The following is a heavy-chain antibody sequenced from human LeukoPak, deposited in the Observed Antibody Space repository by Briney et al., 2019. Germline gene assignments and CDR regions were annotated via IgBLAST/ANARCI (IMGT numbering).Heavy chain of an antibody. CDR1: GVSFNDYY. CDR2: INHSGYT. CDR3: TRMTTGHDY. V-gene: IGHV4-34*01. D-gene: IGHD4-17*01. Sequence: SETLSLTCAVSGVSFNDYYWSWVRQTPGKGLEWIGEINHSGYTNDSPSLKSRVTLSIDTSRKQFSLNLRSVIVADTGIYYCTRMTTGHDYWGQGTLVTVSS. J-gene: IGHJ4*02.